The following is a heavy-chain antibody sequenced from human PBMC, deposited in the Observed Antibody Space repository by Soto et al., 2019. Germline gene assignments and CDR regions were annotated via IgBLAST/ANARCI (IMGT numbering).Heavy chain of an antibody. D-gene: IGHD2-21*02. Sequence: PSETLSLTCAVYGGSFSGYYWSWIRQPPWKGLEWIGEINHSGSTNYNPSLKSRVTISVDTSKNQFSLKLSSVTAADTAVYYCARGPNFIVVVTAIPYHYYYGMDVWGQGTTVTVSS. CDR1: GGSFSGYY. J-gene: IGHJ6*01. CDR2: INHSGST. V-gene: IGHV4-34*01. CDR3: ARGPNFIVVVTAIPYHYYYGMDV.